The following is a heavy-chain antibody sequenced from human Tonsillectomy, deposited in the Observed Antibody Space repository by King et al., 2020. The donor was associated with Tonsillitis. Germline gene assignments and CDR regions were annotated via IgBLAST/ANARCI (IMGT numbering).Heavy chain of an antibody. Sequence: QLQESGPGLVKPSQTLSLTCTVSGGSISSGSYYWSWIRQPAGKGLEWIGRIYTSGSTHYNPSLKSRVTRSVDTSKNQFSLKLSSVTAADTAVYYFARDQSIFGVANTLFDYWGQGTLVTVSS. J-gene: IGHJ4*02. D-gene: IGHD3-3*01. CDR2: IYTSGST. CDR1: GGSISSGSYY. CDR3: ARDQSIFGVANTLFDY. V-gene: IGHV4-61*02.